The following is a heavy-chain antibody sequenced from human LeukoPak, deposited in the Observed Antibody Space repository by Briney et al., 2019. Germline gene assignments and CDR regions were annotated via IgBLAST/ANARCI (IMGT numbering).Heavy chain of an antibody. CDR1: GFTFSSYW. CDR3: ARAPSEIGGYYPEYFRH. V-gene: IGHV3-74*01. Sequence: GRSLRLSCAASGFTFSSYWMHWVRQAPGKGLVWVSRIKSDGSTDYADSVKGRFTISRDNAKNTVSLQMNSLRTEDTGVYYCARAPSEIGGYYPEYFRHWGQGTLVTVSS. J-gene: IGHJ1*01. CDR2: IKSDGST. D-gene: IGHD3-22*01.